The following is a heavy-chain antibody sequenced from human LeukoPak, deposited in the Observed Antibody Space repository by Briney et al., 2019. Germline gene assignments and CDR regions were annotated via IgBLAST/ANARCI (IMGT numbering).Heavy chain of an antibody. J-gene: IGHJ4*02. CDR1: GGSISSSSYY. CDR2: IYYSGST. Sequence: SETLSLTCTVSGGSISSSSYYWGWIRQPPGKGLEWIGSIYYSGSTYYNPSLKSRVTISVDTSKNQFSLKLSSVTAADTAVYYCARSSRSWSTFDNWGQGTLVTVSS. CDR3: ARSSRSWSTFDN. D-gene: IGHD2-2*01. V-gene: IGHV4-39*01.